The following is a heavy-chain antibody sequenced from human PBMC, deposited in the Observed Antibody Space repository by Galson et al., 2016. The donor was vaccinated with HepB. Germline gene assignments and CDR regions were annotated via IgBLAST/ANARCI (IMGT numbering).Heavy chain of an antibody. CDR3: AKSDGDYLDY. Sequence: SGAEVKKPGESLKISCKGSGYIFTTYWIAWVRQMPGKGLEWMGIIFPGDSDTRYSPSFQGQVTISADTSISTAYLQWSSLKASDTALYYCAKSDGDYLDYWGQGTLVTVSS. J-gene: IGHJ4*02. D-gene: IGHD4-17*01. CDR2: IFPGDSDT. CDR1: GYIFTTYW. V-gene: IGHV5-51*01.